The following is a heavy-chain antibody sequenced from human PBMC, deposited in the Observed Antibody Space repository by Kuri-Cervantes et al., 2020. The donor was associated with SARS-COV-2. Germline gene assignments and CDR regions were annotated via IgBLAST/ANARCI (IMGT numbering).Heavy chain of an antibody. CDR2: INPSGSGT. Sequence: ASVKVSCKASGYTFSDHYMYWVRQAPGQGLEWMGIINPSGSGTRYPQRFQGRVTMTTDTSTSTAYMELRSLRSDDTAVYYCARAGDVYDFWSGYYFPPRFWGQGTLVTVSS. CDR3: ARAGDVYDFWSGYYFPPRF. J-gene: IGHJ4*02. D-gene: IGHD3-3*01. CDR1: GYTFSDHY. V-gene: IGHV1-46*01.